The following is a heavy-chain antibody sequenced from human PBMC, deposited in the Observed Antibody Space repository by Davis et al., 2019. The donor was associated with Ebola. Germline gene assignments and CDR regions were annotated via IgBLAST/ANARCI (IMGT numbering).Heavy chain of an antibody. Sequence: MPSETLSLTCTVSGGSISSRSYYWGWIRQPPGKGLDWFGRIYYTGRIYYNPSLKSRVTISVDTSKNQFSLKLSSVTAADTAVYYCASVLTYYYDSSGYYRGAFFDYWGQGTLVTVSS. CDR1: GGSISSRSYY. CDR3: ASVLTYYYDSSGYYRGAFFDY. D-gene: IGHD3-22*01. V-gene: IGHV4-39*01. CDR2: IYYTGRI. J-gene: IGHJ4*02.